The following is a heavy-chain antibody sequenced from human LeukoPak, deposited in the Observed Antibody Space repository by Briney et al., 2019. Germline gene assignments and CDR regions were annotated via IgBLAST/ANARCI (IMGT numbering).Heavy chain of an antibody. CDR3: AIRDGHTDH. CDR1: GYTFSNYA. J-gene: IGHJ4*02. Sequence: ASVKVTRKASGYTFSNYAMHWVRQAPGQRPEWLGWINAANGYSKYSQELQGRVIITRDTSASTAYMELSSLRSEDMAIYYCAIRDGHTDHWGQGTLVTVSS. CDR2: INAANGYS. V-gene: IGHV1-3*03. D-gene: IGHD5-24*01.